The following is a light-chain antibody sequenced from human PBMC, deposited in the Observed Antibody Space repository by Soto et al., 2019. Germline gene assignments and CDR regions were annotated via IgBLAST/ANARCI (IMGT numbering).Light chain of an antibody. CDR2: AAS. CDR3: QHSYSTRT. CDR1: QDIGAY. Sequence: DIQMTQSPSSLSASIGDRVTISCRASQDIGAYVNWYQHKQGKAPRVLMYAASNLKSGVPPRFSGSGVGRDFTLTISDLHPEDVATYYCQHSYSTRTFGQGTKVERK. V-gene: IGKV1-39*01. J-gene: IGKJ1*01.